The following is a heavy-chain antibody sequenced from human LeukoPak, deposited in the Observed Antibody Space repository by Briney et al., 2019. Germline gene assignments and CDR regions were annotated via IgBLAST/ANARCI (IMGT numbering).Heavy chain of an antibody. CDR1: GGSMTNYF. V-gene: IGHV4-4*09. CDR2: THTSGSP. D-gene: IGHD3-22*01. J-gene: IGHJ4*02. CDR3: ARGVLHDSSGYPFDY. Sequence: PSETLSLTCTVSGGSMTNYFWNWIRQSPGKGLEWIGYTHTSGSPDYSLSLKSRVTISLDTSKNQFSLNLSSVTAADTAVYYCARGVLHDSSGYPFDYWGRGTLVTVSS.